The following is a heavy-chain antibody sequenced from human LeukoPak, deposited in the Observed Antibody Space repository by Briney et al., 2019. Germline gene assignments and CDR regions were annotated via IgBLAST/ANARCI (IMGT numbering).Heavy chain of an antibody. J-gene: IGHJ4*02. CDR1: RFTVSTNY. V-gene: IGHV3-66*01. CDR2: IDSGGFT. D-gene: IGHD6-6*01. Sequence: GGSLRLSCAASRFTVSTNYMSRVRQAPGKGLEWVSLIDSGGFTYYADSVKGRFTISRDNSKNTLYLQMNSLRAEDTAVYYCARTLIEYSVSSCYFDYWGQGTLVTVSS. CDR3: ARTLIEYSVSSCYFDY.